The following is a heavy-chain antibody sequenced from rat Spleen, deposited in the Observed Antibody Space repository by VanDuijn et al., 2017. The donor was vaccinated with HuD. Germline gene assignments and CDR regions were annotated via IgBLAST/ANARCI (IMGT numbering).Heavy chain of an antibody. CDR3: TRTYGVYTSNWFPY. CDR1: GFSLISYG. V-gene: IGHV2-13*01. D-gene: IGHD1-11*01. CDR2: IWGDGST. J-gene: IGHJ3*01. Sequence: QVQLKESGPGLVQPSQTLSLSCTVSGFSLISYGVNWVRQSPGQGLEWMGGIWGDGSTKYNSALKSRLSISRDTSKSQVFLKMNSLQTEDTATYFCTRTYGVYTSNWFPYWGQGTLVTVSS.